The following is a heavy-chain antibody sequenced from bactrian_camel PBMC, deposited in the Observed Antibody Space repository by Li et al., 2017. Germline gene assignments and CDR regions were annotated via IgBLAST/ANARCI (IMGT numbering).Heavy chain of an antibody. D-gene: IGHD2*01. J-gene: IGHJ4*01. CDR3: AKFPSVVRPAEYNY. Sequence: QVQLVESGGGLVQPGGSLRLSCAASGVTFSGYCIGWFRQAPGKGLEWVSSIYSDGTNTWYADSVKGRFTISRDNAENTVYLQMNSLKSEDTALYYCAKFPSVVRPAEYNYWGQG. CDR2: IYSDGTNT. V-gene: IGHV3-2*01. CDR1: GVTFSGYC.